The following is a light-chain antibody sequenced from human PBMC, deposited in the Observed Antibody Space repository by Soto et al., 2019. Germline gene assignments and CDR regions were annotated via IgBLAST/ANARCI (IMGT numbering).Light chain of an antibody. CDR2: DTS. Sequence: ETVMTQSPATLSVSPGVRATLSCRARHSVGSTLAWYQQKPGQAPRLLMYDTSTSATGIPARVSGSGSGTEFTLTFSSLQSDEFAVYSCQHYNNWPWTVGQGTKVEIK. J-gene: IGKJ1*01. CDR1: HSVGST. CDR3: QHYNNWPWT. V-gene: IGKV3-15*01.